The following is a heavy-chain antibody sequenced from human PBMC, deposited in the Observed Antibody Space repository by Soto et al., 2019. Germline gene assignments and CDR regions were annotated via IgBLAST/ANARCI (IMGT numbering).Heavy chain of an antibody. Sequence: SETLSLTCAVSGGSISSSNWWSWVRPPPGKGLEWIGEIYHSGSTNYNPSLKSRVTISVDKSKNQFSLKLSSVTAADTAVYYCARAGIGVVTATISANNWFDPWGQGTLVTVSS. CDR3: ARAGIGVVTATISANNWFDP. V-gene: IGHV4-4*02. D-gene: IGHD2-21*02. CDR1: GGSISSSNW. J-gene: IGHJ5*02. CDR2: IYHSGST.